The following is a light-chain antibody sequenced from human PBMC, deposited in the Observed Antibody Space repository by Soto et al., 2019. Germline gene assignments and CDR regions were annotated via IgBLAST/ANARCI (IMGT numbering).Light chain of an antibody. J-gene: IGKJ4*01. CDR3: QQYADWPLT. CDR2: KTS. CDR1: RTIGTN. Sequence: IVMTQSPATVSVSPGESTSLSCRASRTIGTNLGWYQQKPGQAPRLLISKTSNMATGVPARFSGSGSGTEFTLTITSLQSEDIAVYYCQQYADWPLTFGGGTKVDIK. V-gene: IGKV3-15*01.